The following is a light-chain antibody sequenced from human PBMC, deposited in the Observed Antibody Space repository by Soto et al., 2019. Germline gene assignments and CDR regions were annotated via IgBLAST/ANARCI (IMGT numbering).Light chain of an antibody. CDR1: QNNRNY. CDR3: QQSYSSPWT. Sequence: DIQMTQSPSSLSASVRDSVTITCRASQNNRNYLNWYQQKPGRAPKILIYAASSLQSGVPSRFSGGGSGTDFTLTITSLQPEDFATYYCQQSYSSPWTFGQGTKVEIK. V-gene: IGKV1-39*01. CDR2: AAS. J-gene: IGKJ1*01.